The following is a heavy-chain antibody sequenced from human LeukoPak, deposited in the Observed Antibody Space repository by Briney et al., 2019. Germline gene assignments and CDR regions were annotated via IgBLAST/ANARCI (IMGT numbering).Heavy chain of an antibody. Sequence: SETLSLTCSVSGGSINSDYWNWLRQPPGKGLEWIGYMYHYGGTNYNPSLKSRVTISIDKPKKQFSLKLISVTAADTAIYYCARVGGMTTVNNAAFDIWGQGTMVTVSS. CDR2: MYHYGGT. CDR1: GGSINSDY. V-gene: IGHV4-59*01. CDR3: ARVGGMTTVNNAAFDI. J-gene: IGHJ3*02. D-gene: IGHD4-17*01.